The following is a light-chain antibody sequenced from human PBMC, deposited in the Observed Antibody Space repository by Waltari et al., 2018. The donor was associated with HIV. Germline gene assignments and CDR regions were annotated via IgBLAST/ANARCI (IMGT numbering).Light chain of an antibody. V-gene: IGLV1-51*01. CDR1: SSNLGRGL. J-gene: IGLJ3*02. CDR2: DNT. Sequence: QPVLTQPPSVSAAPGQKVTISCSGSSSNLGRGLVSCYQHLPGAAPRLLIYDNTKRPSWISYRFSGSKSATSATLGITGLQTGDEADYYCGTWDSSVGAAVFGGGTRLTVL. CDR3: GTWDSSVGAAV.